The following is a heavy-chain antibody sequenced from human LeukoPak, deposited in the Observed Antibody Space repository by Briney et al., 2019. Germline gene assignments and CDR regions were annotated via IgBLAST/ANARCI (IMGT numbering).Heavy chain of an antibody. CDR3: ARDPPRRDGNNYGYFDL. CDR1: GYTFTGYF. J-gene: IGHJ2*01. V-gene: IGHV1-18*04. D-gene: IGHD5-24*01. CDR2: ISANNGYT. Sequence: ASVKVSCKASGYTFTGYFIHWVRQAPGQGLEWMGWISANNGYTKYAQKFQGRVTMTTDTSTRTAYMEVRSLRSDDTAVYYCARDPPRRDGNNYGYFDLWGRGTLVSVSS.